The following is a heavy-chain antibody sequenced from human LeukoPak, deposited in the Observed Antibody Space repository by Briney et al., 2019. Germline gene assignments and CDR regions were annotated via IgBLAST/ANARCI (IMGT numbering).Heavy chain of an antibody. CDR3: AREGGYSYGSFDY. V-gene: IGHV4-30-2*01. D-gene: IGHD5-18*01. J-gene: IGHJ4*02. CDR1: GVSISSGGYS. Sequence: PSQTLSLTCAVSGVSISSGGYSWSWIRQPPGKGLEWIGYIYHSGSTYYNPSLKSRVTISVDRSKNQFSLKLSSVTAADTAVYYCAREGGYSYGSFDYWGQGTLVTVSS. CDR2: IYHSGST.